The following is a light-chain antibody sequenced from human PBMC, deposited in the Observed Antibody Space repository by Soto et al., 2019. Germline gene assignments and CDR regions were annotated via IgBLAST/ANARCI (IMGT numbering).Light chain of an antibody. J-gene: IGKJ4*01. CDR1: QVINNY. CDR2: DVS. Sequence: DIQMTQSPSSLSASVGDRGTSTCQTSQVINNYLNWYQQKPGQAPNLLIYDVSHLETGVPFRFRGSGSGQYFTLTISSLQPEDFATYYCQHYYNFPLTFGGGTKVDIK. CDR3: QHYYNFPLT. V-gene: IGKV1-33*01.